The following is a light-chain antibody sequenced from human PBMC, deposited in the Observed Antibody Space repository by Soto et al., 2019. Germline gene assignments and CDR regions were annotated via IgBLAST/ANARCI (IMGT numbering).Light chain of an antibody. Sequence: EIVMTQSPGTLSVSPGERATLSCRASQSVSSNLAWYQQKPGQAPRLLIYGASTRATGIPARFSGSGSGTEFTLTISSLQSEDFAVYYCQQYNNWPPLTFGGGNKVEIK. CDR1: QSVSSN. CDR3: QQYNNWPPLT. CDR2: GAS. V-gene: IGKV3-15*01. J-gene: IGKJ4*01.